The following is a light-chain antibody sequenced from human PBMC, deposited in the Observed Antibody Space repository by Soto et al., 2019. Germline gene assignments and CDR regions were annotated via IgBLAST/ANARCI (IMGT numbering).Light chain of an antibody. V-gene: IGKV1-5*01. CDR2: DAS. CDR1: QSISSW. J-gene: IGKJ5*01. CDR3: QQSYSTPPIT. Sequence: EIQMTQSPSTLSVSVGDRATITCRASQSISSWLAWYQQKPGKAPKLLIYDASSRESGVPSRFSGGGSGTEFTLTISSLQPDDFAAFYCQQSYSTPPITFGQGTRLDIK.